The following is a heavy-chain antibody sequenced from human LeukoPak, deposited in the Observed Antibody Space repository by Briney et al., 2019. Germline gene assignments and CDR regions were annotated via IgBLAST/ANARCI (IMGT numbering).Heavy chain of an antibody. CDR3: ARVRGVTLSYHYFDY. D-gene: IGHD3-10*01. CDR2: INPAGDT. V-gene: IGHV3-13*04. CDR1: GFTFSTYD. J-gene: IGHJ4*02. Sequence: PGGSLRLSCAASGFTFSTYDMHWVRQATGKGLEWVSGINPAGDTYYPGSVKGRFTVSKDNAKNSLYLQMNSLRDEDTAVYYCARVRGVTLSYHYFDYWGQGTLVTVSS.